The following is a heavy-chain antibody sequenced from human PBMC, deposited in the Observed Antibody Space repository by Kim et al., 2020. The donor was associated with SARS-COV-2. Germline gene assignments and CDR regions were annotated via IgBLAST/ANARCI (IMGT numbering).Heavy chain of an antibody. CDR1: GGSISSNNHY. D-gene: IGHD2-15*01. Sequence: SETLSLTCTVSGGSISSNNHYWAWIRLAPGKGLEWIGSIYYNGGTTYYNPSLQSRVTVSLDTSKNQFSLKVSSVTAADTAVYYCARDTHGDCNPVCYYYGMDVWGQGTTVTVSS. J-gene: IGHJ6*02. V-gene: IGHV4-39*07. CDR2: IYYNGGTT. CDR3: ARDTHGDCNPVCYYYGMDV.